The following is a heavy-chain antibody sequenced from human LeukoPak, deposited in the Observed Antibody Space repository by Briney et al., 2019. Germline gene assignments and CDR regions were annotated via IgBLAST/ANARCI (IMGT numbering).Heavy chain of an antibody. Sequence: PGGSLRLSCAASGFTFSTYWMSWVRQAPGKGLEWVANIKQDGSEEYYVDSVKGRFTISRDNAKNSLYLQINSLRAEDTAVYYCARDLFDYYYYMDVWGKGTTVTVSS. J-gene: IGHJ6*03. CDR2: IKQDGSEE. V-gene: IGHV3-7*01. D-gene: IGHD3-10*02. CDR3: ARDLFDYYYYMDV. CDR1: GFTFSTYW.